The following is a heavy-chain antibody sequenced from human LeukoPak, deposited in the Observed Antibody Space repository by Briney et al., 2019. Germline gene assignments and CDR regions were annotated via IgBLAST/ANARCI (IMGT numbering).Heavy chain of an antibody. CDR1: GYTFTSYA. V-gene: IGHV7-4-1*02. CDR3: ARENYDSSGYPVGFDP. J-gene: IGHJ5*02. Sequence: ASVTVSCKASGYTFTSYAMNWVRQAPGQGLEWMVWINTNTGNPTYAQGFTGRFVFSLDTSVSTAYLQISSLKAEDTAVYYCARENYDSSGYPVGFDPWGQGSLVTVSS. D-gene: IGHD3-22*01. CDR2: INTNTGNP.